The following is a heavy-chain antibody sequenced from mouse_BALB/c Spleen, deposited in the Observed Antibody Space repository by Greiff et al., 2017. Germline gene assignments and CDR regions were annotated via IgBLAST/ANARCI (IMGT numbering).Heavy chain of an antibody. CDR3: ASGDDDYSSSLYYFDY. Sequence: DVKLVESGGGLVKPGGSLKLSCAASGFTFSSYAMSWVRQTPEKRLEWVASISSGGSTYYPNSVKGRFTISRDNARNILYLQMSNLRSEDTAMYYCASGDDDYSSSLYYFDYWGQGTTLTVSS. J-gene: IGHJ2*01. V-gene: IGHV5-6-5*01. CDR1: GFTFSSYA. D-gene: IGHD1-1*01. CDR2: ISSGGST.